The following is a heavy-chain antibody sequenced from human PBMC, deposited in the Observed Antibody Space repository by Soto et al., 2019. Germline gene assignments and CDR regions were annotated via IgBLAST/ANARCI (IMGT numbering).Heavy chain of an antibody. J-gene: IGHJ6*02. D-gene: IGHD3-22*01. V-gene: IGHV4-39*01. CDR2: FSYSGST. Sequence: QLQLQESGPGLGKPSETLSLTCTVSGASINSSLYYWDWIRQSPGKGLEWIGSFSYSGSTYYNPSLKSRVNIYVETSKNQFSLKLISVTAADTAVYYCARQSTLIIYGMDVWGQGTTVIVSS. CDR3: ARQSTLIIYGMDV. CDR1: GASINSSLYY.